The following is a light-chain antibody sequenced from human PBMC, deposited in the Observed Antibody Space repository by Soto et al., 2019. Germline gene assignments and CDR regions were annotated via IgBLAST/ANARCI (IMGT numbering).Light chain of an antibody. CDR1: QDISTW. J-gene: IGKJ1*01. Sequence: DIQMTQSPSALSASVGDRVTITCRASQDISTWLAWYQQKPGKAPNLLIYKASSLESGVPSRFSGSGFGTEFTLTISSLQPEDFATYYCQQSYSTPWTFGQGTKVEIK. CDR3: QQSYSTPWT. V-gene: IGKV1-5*03. CDR2: KAS.